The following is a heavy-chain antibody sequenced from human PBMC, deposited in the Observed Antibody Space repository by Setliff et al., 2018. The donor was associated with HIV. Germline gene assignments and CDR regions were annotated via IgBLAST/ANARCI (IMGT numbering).Heavy chain of an antibody. CDR2: IYYTGST. Sequence: SETLSLTCTVSGGSINSYFWSWIRQPPGKGLEWIAYIYYTGSTNYNPSLKSRFTISTDNSKNTLYLQMSSLRPEDTAMYYCARDRVLFGVGEFDPWGQGTLVTVSS. CDR3: ARDRVLFGVGEFDP. V-gene: IGHV4-59*01. J-gene: IGHJ5*02. D-gene: IGHD3-3*01. CDR1: GGSINSYF.